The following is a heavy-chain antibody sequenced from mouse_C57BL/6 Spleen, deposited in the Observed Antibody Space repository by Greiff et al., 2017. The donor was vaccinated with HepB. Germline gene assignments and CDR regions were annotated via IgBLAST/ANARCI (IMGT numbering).Heavy chain of an antibody. CDR2: IDPSDSYT. CDR3: ARKTTVVEGYYAMDY. J-gene: IGHJ4*01. D-gene: IGHD1-1*01. Sequence: QVQLQQPGAELVMPGASVKLSCKASGYTFTSYWMHWVKQRPGQGLEWIGEIDPSDSYTNYNQKFKGKSTLTVDKSSSTAYRQRSSLTSEDSAVYYCARKTTVVEGYYAMDYWGQGTSVTVSS. CDR1: GYTFTSYW. V-gene: IGHV1-69*01.